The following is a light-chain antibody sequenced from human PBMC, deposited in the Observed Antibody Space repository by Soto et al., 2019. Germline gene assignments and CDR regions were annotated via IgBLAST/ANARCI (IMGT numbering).Light chain of an antibody. V-gene: IGKV3-11*01. CDR2: DAS. CDR3: QQRSNWPRGT. Sequence: EIVLTQSPATLSLSPGERATLSCRASQSVSSYLAWYQQKPGQAPRLLIYDASNRATGIPARFSGSGSGTDFTLTIRSLEPEDFAVYYCQQRSNWPRGTFGGGTKVEIK. CDR1: QSVSSY. J-gene: IGKJ4*01.